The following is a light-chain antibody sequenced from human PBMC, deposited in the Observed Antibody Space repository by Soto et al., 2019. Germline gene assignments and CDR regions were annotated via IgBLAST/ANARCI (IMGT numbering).Light chain of an antibody. V-gene: IGLV1-40*01. CDR1: SSNLGAGYD. Sequence: QSVLTQPPSVSGAPGQRVTISCTGNSSNLGAGYDVHWYQQLPGAAPKLVIFGNRNRPSGVPERFSGSKSGTSASLAITGLQTGDEGDYSCGTWDSSLNVYVFGAGTKLTVL. CDR3: GTWDSSLNVYV. CDR2: GNR. J-gene: IGLJ1*01.